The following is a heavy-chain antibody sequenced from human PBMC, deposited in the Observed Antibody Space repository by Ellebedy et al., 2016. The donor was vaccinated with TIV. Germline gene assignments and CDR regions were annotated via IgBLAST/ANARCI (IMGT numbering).Heavy chain of an antibody. Sequence: GGSLRLSCAASGFTFSNDWMNWVRQAPGKGLEWVGRIKSKTDGGTTVYAAPVKGRFTISRDDSKNTLYLQMNSLKTEDTAVYFCSTSLMGNYYDYWGQGTLVTDSS. V-gene: IGHV3-15*07. CDR2: IKSKTDGGTT. CDR3: STSLMGNYYDY. J-gene: IGHJ4*02. CDR1: GFTFSNDW. D-gene: IGHD2-8*01.